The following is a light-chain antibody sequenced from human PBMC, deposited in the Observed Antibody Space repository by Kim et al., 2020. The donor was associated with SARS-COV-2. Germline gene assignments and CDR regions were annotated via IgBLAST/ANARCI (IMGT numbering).Light chain of an antibody. CDR3: QSYESNNVV. CDR2: DDN. V-gene: IGLV6-57*03. CDR1: RGHHASNY. Sequence: KTETRASTPSRGHHASNYVQWYPQRPGSAPTTVIYDDNQRPSGVPDRFSGSIDSSSNSASLTISGLKTEDEADYYCQSYESNNVVFGGGTQLTVL. J-gene: IGLJ2*01.